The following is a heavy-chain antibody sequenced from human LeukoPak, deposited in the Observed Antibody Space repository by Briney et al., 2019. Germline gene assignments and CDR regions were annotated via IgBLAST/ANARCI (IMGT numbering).Heavy chain of an antibody. D-gene: IGHD4-17*01. Sequence: SVKVSCKASGGTFSSYAISWVRQAPGQGLEWMGRIIPILGIANYAQEFQGRVTITADKSTSTAYMELSSLRSEDTAVYYCASADFTVTTYGYYYGMDVWGQGTTVTVSS. CDR3: ASADFTVTTYGYYYGMDV. CDR2: IIPILGIA. CDR1: GGTFSSYA. J-gene: IGHJ6*02. V-gene: IGHV1-69*04.